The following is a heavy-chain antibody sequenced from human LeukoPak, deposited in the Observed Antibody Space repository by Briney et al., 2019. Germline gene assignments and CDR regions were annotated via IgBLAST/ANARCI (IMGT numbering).Heavy chain of an antibody. CDR1: GLTFDNHA. D-gene: IGHD1-26*01. Sequence: GGSLRLSCVVSGLTFDNHAMHWVRQGPGKGLEWVSSISRRSGTTGYAAAVKGRFTISRDNAKNSLYLQLSSLRPEDTALYYCAKHMRATNTYSFFGLDVWGQGTTVTVSS. CDR2: ISRRSGTT. CDR3: AKHMRATNTYSFFGLDV. J-gene: IGHJ6*02. V-gene: IGHV3-9*01.